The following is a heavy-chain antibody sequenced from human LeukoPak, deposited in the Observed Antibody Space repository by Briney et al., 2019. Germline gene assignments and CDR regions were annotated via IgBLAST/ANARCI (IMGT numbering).Heavy chain of an antibody. CDR1: GGTFSSYA. Sequence: GASAKVSCKASGGTFSSYAISWVRQAPGQGLEWMGGIIPIFGTANYAQKFQDRVTITADESTSTAYMELSSLRSEDTAVYYCASAPYCSSTSCYYNWFDPWGQGTLVTVSS. V-gene: IGHV1-69*13. CDR2: IIPIFGTA. J-gene: IGHJ5*02. CDR3: ASAPYCSSTSCYYNWFDP. D-gene: IGHD2-2*01.